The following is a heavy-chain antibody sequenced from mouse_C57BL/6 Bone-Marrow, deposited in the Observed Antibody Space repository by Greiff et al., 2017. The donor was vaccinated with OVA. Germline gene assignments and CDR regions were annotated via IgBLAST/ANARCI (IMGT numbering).Heavy chain of an antibody. J-gene: IGHJ2*01. V-gene: IGHV1-59*01. CDR1: GYTFTSYW. CDR2: IDPSDSYT. CDR3: ARVEDNCDY. Sequence: QVQLQQPGAELVRPGTSVKLSCKASGYTFTSYWMHWVKQRPGQGLEWIGVIDPSDSYTNYNQKFKGKATLTVDTSSSTAYMQLSSLTSEDSAVYYCARVEDNCDYWGQGTTLTVSS.